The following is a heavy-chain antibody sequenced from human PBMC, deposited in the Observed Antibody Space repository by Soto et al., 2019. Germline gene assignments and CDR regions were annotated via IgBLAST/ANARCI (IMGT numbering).Heavy chain of an antibody. CDR1: GFTVSSNY. CDR2: IYSGGST. V-gene: IGHV3-53*04. J-gene: IGHJ6*02. Sequence: EVQLVESGGGLVQPGGSLRLSCAASGFTVSSNYMSWVRQAPGKGLEWVSVIYSGGSTYYADSVKGRFTNSRHNSKNALHLQMTSLRAEDTAVYYCARGDYGDYGYGMDGWGQGTTVTVSS. D-gene: IGHD4-17*01. CDR3: ARGDYGDYGYGMDG.